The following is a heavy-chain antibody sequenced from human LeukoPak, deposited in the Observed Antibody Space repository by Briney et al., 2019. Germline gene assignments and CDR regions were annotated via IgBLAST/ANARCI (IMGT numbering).Heavy chain of an antibody. J-gene: IGHJ5*02. CDR2: IYHSGST. V-gene: IGHV4-30-2*01. CDR3: ARAVGSSGPYNWFDP. D-gene: IGHD3-22*01. Sequence: SETLSLTCAVSGGSISSGGYSWSWIRQPPGKGLEWIGYIYHSGSTYYNPSLKSRVTISVDRSKNQFSLKLSSVTAADTAVYYCARAVGSSGPYNWFDPWGQGTLVTASS. CDR1: GGSISSGGYS.